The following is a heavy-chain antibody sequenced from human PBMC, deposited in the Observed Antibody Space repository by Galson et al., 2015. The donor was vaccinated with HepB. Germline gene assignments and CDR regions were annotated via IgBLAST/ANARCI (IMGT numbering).Heavy chain of an antibody. CDR1: GYTFTGYY. D-gene: IGHD2-2*01. J-gene: IGHJ6*02. Sequence: SVKVSCKASGYTFTGYYMHWVRQAPGQGLEWMGWINPNSGGTNYAQKFQGWVTMTRDTSISTAYMELSRLRSDDTAVYYCARDRVPAFVGGAANYGMDVWGQGTTVTVSS. CDR2: INPNSGGT. CDR3: ARDRVPAFVGGAANYGMDV. V-gene: IGHV1-2*04.